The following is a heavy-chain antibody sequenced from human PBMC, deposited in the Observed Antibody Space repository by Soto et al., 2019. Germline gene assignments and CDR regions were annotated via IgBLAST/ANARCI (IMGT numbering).Heavy chain of an antibody. V-gene: IGHV4-30-4*01. D-gene: IGHD2-2*01. Sequence: KSXRTLSLPCTVCGASISSGDYYGSGIRQPPGKGLEWIGYIHYSGSTYYNPSLKSRVTISVDTSKNQFSLKLSSVTAADTAVYYCARDTSEGRVGNWFESWGQGTLVTVSS. CDR3: ARDTSEGRVGNWFES. CDR1: GASISSGDYY. CDR2: IHYSGST. J-gene: IGHJ5*01.